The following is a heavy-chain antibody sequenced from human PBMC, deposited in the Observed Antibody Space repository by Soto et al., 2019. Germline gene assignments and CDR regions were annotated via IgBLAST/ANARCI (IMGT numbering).Heavy chain of an antibody. V-gene: IGHV1-69*13. Sequence: SVKVSCKASGGTFSIYAISCVVQSPLQGLDWMGGIIPIFGTANYAQKFQGRVTITADESTSTAYMELSSLRSEDTAVYYCALGLFNAGDAFDIWGQGTMVTVSS. CDR1: GGTFSIYA. D-gene: IGHD2-21*01. CDR2: IIPIFGTA. CDR3: ALGLFNAGDAFDI. J-gene: IGHJ3*02.